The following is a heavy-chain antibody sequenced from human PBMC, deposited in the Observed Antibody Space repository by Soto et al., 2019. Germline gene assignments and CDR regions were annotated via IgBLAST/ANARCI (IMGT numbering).Heavy chain of an antibody. Sequence: PGGSLRLSCAASGFTFSSYSMSWVRQAPGKGLEWVSSISSSSSYIYYADSVKGRFTISRDNAKNTLYLQMNSLRAEDTAVYYCANELTPLGNDAFDIWGQGTMVTVSS. CDR3: ANELTPLGNDAFDI. D-gene: IGHD7-27*01. CDR2: ISSSSSYI. CDR1: GFTFSSYS. V-gene: IGHV3-21*04. J-gene: IGHJ3*02.